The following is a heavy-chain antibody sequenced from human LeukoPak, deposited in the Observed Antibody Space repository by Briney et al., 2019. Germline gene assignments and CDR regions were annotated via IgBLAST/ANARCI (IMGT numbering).Heavy chain of an antibody. CDR1: GGSISSYY. D-gene: IGHD6-19*01. CDR2: IYYSGST. CDR3: ARAWYSSGWYSYYFDY. Sequence: SETLSLTCTVSGGSISSYYWSWIRQPTGKGLEWIGYIYYSGSTNYNPSLKSRVTISVDTSKNQFSLKLSSVTAADTAVYYCARAWYSSGWYSYYFDYWGQGTLVTVSS. V-gene: IGHV4-59*01. J-gene: IGHJ4*02.